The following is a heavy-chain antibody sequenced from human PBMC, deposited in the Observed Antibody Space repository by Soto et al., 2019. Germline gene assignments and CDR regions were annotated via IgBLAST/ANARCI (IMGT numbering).Heavy chain of an antibody. D-gene: IGHD1-26*01. CDR2: ISAYNGNT. CDR1: GYTFTSYG. Sequence: ASVKVSCKASGYTFTSYGISWVRQAPGQGLEWMGWISAYNGNTNYAQKLQGRVTMTTDTSTSTAYMELRSLRSDDTAVYYCARDSRRWELYPFDYWGQGTLVTVSS. V-gene: IGHV1-18*01. CDR3: ARDSRRWELYPFDY. J-gene: IGHJ4*02.